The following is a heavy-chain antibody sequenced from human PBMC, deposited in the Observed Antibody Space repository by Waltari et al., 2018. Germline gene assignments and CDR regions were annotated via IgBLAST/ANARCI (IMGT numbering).Heavy chain of an antibody. CDR3: ASLYCSGGSCYSAEYFQH. V-gene: IGHV4-38-2*01. J-gene: IGHJ1*01. CDR2: IYHSGST. Sequence: GWIRQPPGKGLEWIGSIYHSGSTYYNPSLKSRVTISVDTSKNQFSLKLSSVTAADTAVYYCASLYCSGGSCYSAEYFQHWGQGTLVTVSS. D-gene: IGHD2-15*01.